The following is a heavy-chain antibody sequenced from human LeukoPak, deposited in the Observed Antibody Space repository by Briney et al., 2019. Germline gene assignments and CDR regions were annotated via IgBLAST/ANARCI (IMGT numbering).Heavy chain of an antibody. CDR1: GGSISNYY. V-gene: IGHV4-59*01. J-gene: IGHJ3*02. D-gene: IGHD3-10*01. Sequence: SETLSLTCTVSGGSISNYYWSWIRQPPGKGLEWIGYIYYSGSTNYNPSLKSRVTISVDTSKNQFSLKLSSVTAADTAVYYCARYKYYGSGSGAFDIWGQGTMVTVSS. CDR2: IYYSGST. CDR3: ARYKYYGSGSGAFDI.